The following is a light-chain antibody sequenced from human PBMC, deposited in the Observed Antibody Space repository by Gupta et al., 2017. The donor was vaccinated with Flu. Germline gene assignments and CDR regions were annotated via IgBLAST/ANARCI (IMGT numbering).Light chain of an antibody. J-gene: IGLJ1*01. CDR1: SNDFGAYDR. Sequence: SAPTQPRSVSGSPGQSVTISCTGSSNDFGAYDRVSWYQQPQGKAHKLLVYDVTKWSSGVPARFSGSKSGNTASLTISGRQEEEEADYYCCSDAGGVTWVFGTGTEVTVL. CDR3: CSDAGGVTWV. V-gene: IGLV2-11*01. CDR2: DVT.